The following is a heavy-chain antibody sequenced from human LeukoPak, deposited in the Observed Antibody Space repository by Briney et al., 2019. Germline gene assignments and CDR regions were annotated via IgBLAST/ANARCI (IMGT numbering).Heavy chain of an antibody. CDR2: ISYSGST. CDR3: ARSGLVRGVST. CDR1: GGSISSGSYY. J-gene: IGHJ4*02. Sequence: PSETLSLTCTVSGGSISSGSYYWSWIRQPAGKGLEWIGSISYSGSTNYNPSLKSRVTMSIDTSKNQFSLKLNSVTAADTAVYYCARSGLVRGVSTWGQGTLVTVSS. V-gene: IGHV4-61*10. D-gene: IGHD3-10*01.